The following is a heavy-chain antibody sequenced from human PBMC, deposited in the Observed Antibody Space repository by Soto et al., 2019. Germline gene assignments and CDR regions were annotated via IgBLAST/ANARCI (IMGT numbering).Heavy chain of an antibody. CDR1: GYTFTNFA. J-gene: IGHJ4*02. V-gene: IGHV1-3*01. CDR2: INAGTGNT. Sequence: GASVKVSCKASGYTFTNFALHWVRQAPGQRLEWMGWINAGTGNTKYSQKFQGRVSITRDTSASTAYMELRSLRSDDTAVYYCTREGLGKFDYWGQGTLVTVSS. D-gene: IGHD7-27*01. CDR3: TREGLGKFDY.